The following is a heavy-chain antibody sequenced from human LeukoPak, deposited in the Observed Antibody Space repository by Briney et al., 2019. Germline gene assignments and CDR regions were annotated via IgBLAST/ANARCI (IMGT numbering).Heavy chain of an antibody. CDR1: GFTFSSYA. Sequence: GGSLRLSCAASGFTFSSYAMSWVRQAPGKGLEWVSAISGSGSNTYYADSVKGRFTISRDNSKNTLYLQRNSLRAEDTAVNYCAGGHELTNLDYWGQGTLVTVSS. CDR2: ISGSGSNT. V-gene: IGHV3-23*01. J-gene: IGHJ4*02. CDR3: AGGHELTNLDY. D-gene: IGHD2-8*01.